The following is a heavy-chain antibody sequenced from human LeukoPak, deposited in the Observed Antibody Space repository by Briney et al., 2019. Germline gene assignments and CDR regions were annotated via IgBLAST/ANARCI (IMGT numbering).Heavy chain of an antibody. D-gene: IGHD3-22*01. CDR1: GYTLTSYH. Sequence: ASVKVSCKASGYTLTSYHMHWVRQAPGQGLEWMGIINPSGGSTSYAQKFQGRVTMTRDTSTSTVYMELSSLRSEDTAIYYCARAARYYYDSSGPKGYWGQGTLVTDSS. V-gene: IGHV1-46*01. CDR3: ARAARYYYDSSGPKGY. J-gene: IGHJ4*02. CDR2: INPSGGST.